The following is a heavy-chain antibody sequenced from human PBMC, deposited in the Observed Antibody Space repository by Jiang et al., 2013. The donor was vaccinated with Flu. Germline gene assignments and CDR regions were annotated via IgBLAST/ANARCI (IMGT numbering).Heavy chain of an antibody. J-gene: IGHJ3*02. CDR1: A. D-gene: IGHD1-1*01. CDR2: TYYRSKWYN. V-gene: IGHV6-1*01. Sequence: AWNWIRQSPSRGLEWLGRTYYRSKWYNDYAVFVKSRITXNPDTSKNQFSLQLNSVTPEDTAVYYCARDEDWTDAFDIWGQGTMVTVSS. CDR3: ARDEDWTDAFDI.